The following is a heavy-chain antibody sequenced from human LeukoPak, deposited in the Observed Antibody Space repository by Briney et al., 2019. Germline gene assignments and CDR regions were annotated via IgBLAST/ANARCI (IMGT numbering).Heavy chain of an antibody. V-gene: IGHV3-30*01. CDR3: AREDIVVVPADATPFDY. CDR1: GFTFSSYA. CDR2: ISYDGSNK. Sequence: GGSLRPSCAASGFTFSSYAMHWVRQAPGKGLEWVAVISYDGSNKYYADSVKGRFTISRDNSKNTLYLQMNSLRAEDTAVYYCAREDIVVVPADATPFDYWGQGTLVTVSS. J-gene: IGHJ4*02. D-gene: IGHD2-2*01.